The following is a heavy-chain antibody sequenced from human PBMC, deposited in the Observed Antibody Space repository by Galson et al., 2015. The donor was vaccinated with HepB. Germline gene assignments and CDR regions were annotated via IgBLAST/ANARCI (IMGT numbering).Heavy chain of an antibody. CDR1: GFTFSSYA. V-gene: IGHV3-30-3*01. CDR2: ISYDGSNK. CDR3: ARVEYSSSSVDY. Sequence: SLRLSCAASGFTFSSYAMHWVRQAPGKGLEWVAVISYDGSNKYYADSVKGRFTISRDNSKNTLYLQMNSLRAEDTAVYYCARVEYSSSSVDYWGQGTLVTVSS. J-gene: IGHJ4*02. D-gene: IGHD6-6*01.